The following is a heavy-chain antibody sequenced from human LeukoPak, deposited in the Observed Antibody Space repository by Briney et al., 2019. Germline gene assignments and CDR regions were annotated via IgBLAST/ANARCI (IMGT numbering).Heavy chain of an antibody. D-gene: IGHD6-19*01. J-gene: IGHJ4*02. CDR2: IYYSGST. Sequence: PSETLSLTCTVSGGSISSSIYYWGWIRQPPGKGLEWIGYIYYSGSTNYNPSLKSRVAISVDTSKNQFSLKLSSVTAADTAVYYCAREAVAGHFDYWGQGTLVTVSS. V-gene: IGHV4-61*01. CDR3: AREAVAGHFDY. CDR1: GGSISSSIYY.